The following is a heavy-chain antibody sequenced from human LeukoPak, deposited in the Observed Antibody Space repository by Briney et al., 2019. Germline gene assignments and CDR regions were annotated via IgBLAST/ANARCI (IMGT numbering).Heavy chain of an antibody. CDR3: ARDLGYCSSTSCYTTDY. D-gene: IGHD2-2*02. V-gene: IGHV1-69*05. J-gene: IGHJ4*02. CDR2: IIPIFGTA. CDR1: GGTFSSYA. Sequence: SVKVSCKASGGTFSSYAISWVRQAPGQGLEWIGGIIPIFGTANYAQKFQGRVTITTDESTSTAYMELSSLRSEDTAVYYCARDLGYCSSTSCYTTDYWGQGTLVTVSS.